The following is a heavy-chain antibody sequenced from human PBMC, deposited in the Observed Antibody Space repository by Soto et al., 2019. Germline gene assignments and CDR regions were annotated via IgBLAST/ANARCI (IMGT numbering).Heavy chain of an antibody. CDR1: GGTFSSYA. Sequence: VASVKVSCKASGGTFSSYAISWVRQARGQRLEWMGWIVVGSGHINYAQKFQERLSITRDMSTSTAYMELSSLTLEDTAVYYCAAVQGGGATFHFWGPGTLVTVSS. J-gene: IGHJ4*02. CDR3: AAVQGGGATFHF. D-gene: IGHD1-26*01. V-gene: IGHV1-58*02. CDR2: IVVGSGHI.